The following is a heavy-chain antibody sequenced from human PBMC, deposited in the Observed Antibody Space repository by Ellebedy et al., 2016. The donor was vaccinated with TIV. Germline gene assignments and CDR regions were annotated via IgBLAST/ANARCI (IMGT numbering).Heavy chain of an antibody. CDR3: ARSLPEITIFPGMDV. CDR1: GGSFSGYY. D-gene: IGHD3-9*01. V-gene: IGHV4-34*09. CDR2: INHSGST. Sequence: SETLSLXXAVYGGSFSGYYWSWIRQPPGKGLEWIGEINHSGSTNYNPSLKSRVTISVDTSKNQFSLKLSSVTAADTAVYYCARSLPEITIFPGMDVWGQGTTVTVSS. J-gene: IGHJ6*02.